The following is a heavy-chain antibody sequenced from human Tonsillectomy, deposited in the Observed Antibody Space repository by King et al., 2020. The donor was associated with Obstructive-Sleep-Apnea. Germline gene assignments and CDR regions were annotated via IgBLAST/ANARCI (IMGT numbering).Heavy chain of an antibody. CDR2: IGSGGET. CDR1: GFTFSSYD. D-gene: IGHD2-15*01. V-gene: IGHV3-13*01. CDR3: ARGGSQYPTLDY. J-gene: IGHJ4*02. Sequence: VQLVESGGGLVQPGGSLRLSCAASGFTFSSYDMHWVRHVIGKGLEWVSAIGSGGETYYPGSVKGRFTISRENAKNSLYLQIDSLRAGDTAVYYCARGGSQYPTLDYWGQGILVTVSS.